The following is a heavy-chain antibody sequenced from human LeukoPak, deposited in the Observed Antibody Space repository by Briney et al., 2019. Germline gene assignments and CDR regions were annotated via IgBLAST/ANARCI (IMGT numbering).Heavy chain of an antibody. V-gene: IGHV4-34*01. D-gene: IGHD3-10*01. CDR1: GFTFSSYA. J-gene: IGHJ4*02. CDR2: INHSGST. Sequence: KAGGSLRLSCAASGFTFSSYAMSWIRQPPGKGLEWIGEINHSGSTNYNPSLKSRVTISVDTSKNQFSLKLSSVTAADTAVYYCARETYGHDYWGQGTLVTVSS. CDR3: ARETYGHDY.